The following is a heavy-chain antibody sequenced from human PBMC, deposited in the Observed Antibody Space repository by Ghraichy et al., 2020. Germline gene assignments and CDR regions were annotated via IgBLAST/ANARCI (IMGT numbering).Heavy chain of an antibody. CDR3: ATAGWPINWFDP. CDR1: GGTFSCYY. Sequence: GSLRLSCAASGGTFSCYYWNWIRQSPGKGLEWIGEINHSGSTNYNPSLKSRVTISVDTSKNQFSLKLSCVTAADTAVYYCATAGWPINWFDPWGQGILVTVS. V-gene: IGHV4-34*01. CDR2: INHSGST. J-gene: IGHJ5*02.